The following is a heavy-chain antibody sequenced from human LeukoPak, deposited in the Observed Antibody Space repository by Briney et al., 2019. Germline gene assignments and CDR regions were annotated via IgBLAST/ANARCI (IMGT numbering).Heavy chain of an antibody. CDR2: IKSKTDGGTT. D-gene: IGHD5-18*01. J-gene: IGHJ4*02. CDR1: GFTFSNAW. V-gene: IGHV3-15*01. Sequence: TAGGSLRLSCAASGFTFSNAWMSWVRQAPGKGLEWVGRIKSKTDGGTTDYAAPVKGRFTISRDDSKNTLYLQMNSLKTEDTAVCYCTTDMASKRGYSYGYINYWGQGTLVTVSS. CDR3: TTDMASKRGYSYGYINY.